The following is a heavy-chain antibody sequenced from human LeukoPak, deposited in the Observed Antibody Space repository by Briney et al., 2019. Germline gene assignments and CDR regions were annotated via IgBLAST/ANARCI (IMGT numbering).Heavy chain of an antibody. V-gene: IGHV1-18*01. CDR2: ISAYNGNT. Sequence: GASVNVSCKASGCTFTSYGISWVRQAPGQGLEWMGWISAYNGNTNYAQKLQGRVTMTTDTSTSTAYMELSNLRSDDTAVYYCGYGGNSVDYWGQGTLVTVSS. J-gene: IGHJ4*02. D-gene: IGHD4-23*01. CDR1: GCTFTSYG. CDR3: GYGGNSVDY.